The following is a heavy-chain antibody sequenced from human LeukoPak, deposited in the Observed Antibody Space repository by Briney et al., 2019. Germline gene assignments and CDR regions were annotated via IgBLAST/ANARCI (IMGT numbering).Heavy chain of an antibody. CDR3: AKDPCGTRYFDY. D-gene: IGHD2-2*01. CDR2: LSGSGYNT. V-gene: IGHV3-23*01. CDR1: GFTFSSHA. Sequence: GGSLRLSCAASGFTFSSHALSWVRQAPGKGLEWVSSLSGSGYNTYYADSVKGRFTISRDNSKNTVYLQMNSLRAEDTAVYYRAKDPCGTRYFDYWGQGTLVTVSS. J-gene: IGHJ4*02.